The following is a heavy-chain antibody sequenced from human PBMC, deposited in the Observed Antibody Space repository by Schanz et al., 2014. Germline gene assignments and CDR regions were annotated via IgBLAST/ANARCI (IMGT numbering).Heavy chain of an antibody. J-gene: IGHJ6*03. V-gene: IGHV3-21*06. CDR1: GFTFNNFN. CDR2: ISSSGSSI. CDR3: ARPSDSSWYMDV. Sequence: EVQLVESGGGLVKPGGSLRLSCAASGFTFNNFNMNWVCQAPGKGLEWVSSISSSGSSIYYADSVKGRFTISRDNANNSRFLRMNSLRAEDAAVYYCARPSDSSWYMDVWGKGTTVTVSS. D-gene: IGHD2-21*02.